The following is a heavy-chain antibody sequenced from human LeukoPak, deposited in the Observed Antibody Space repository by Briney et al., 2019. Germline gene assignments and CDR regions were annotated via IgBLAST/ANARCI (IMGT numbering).Heavy chain of an antibody. V-gene: IGHV3-23*01. CDR2: ISGSGGST. CDR3: EKDTNSMVRGVDNWFDP. CDR1: GFTFSGYA. J-gene: IGHJ5*02. D-gene: IGHD3-10*01. Sequence: AGGSLRLSCAAAGFTFSGYAMSWVRQAPGKGLEWVSAISGSGGSTYYADSVKGRFTISRDNSKNTLYLQMNRLRAEDTAVYYCEKDTNSMVRGVDNWFDPCGQGTLVTVSS.